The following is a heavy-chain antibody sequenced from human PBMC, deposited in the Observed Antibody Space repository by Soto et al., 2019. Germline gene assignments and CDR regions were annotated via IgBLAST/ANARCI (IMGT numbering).Heavy chain of an antibody. CDR3: ARDGGLYYGMDV. V-gene: IGHV4-59*01. Sequence: SETLSLTCTVSGGSIGSYYWNWIRQPPGKGLEWIGYIYYSGSTNYNPSLKSRVTISVDTSKNQFSLKLSSVTAAYTAVYYCARDGGLYYGMDVWGQGTTVTVSS. CDR1: GGSIGSYY. D-gene: IGHD3-3*01. J-gene: IGHJ6*02. CDR2: IYYSGST.